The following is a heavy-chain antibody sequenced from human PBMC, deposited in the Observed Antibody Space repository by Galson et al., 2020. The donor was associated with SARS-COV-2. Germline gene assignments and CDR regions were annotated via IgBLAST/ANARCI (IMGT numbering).Heavy chain of an antibody. J-gene: IGHJ4*02. Sequence: ETSETLSLTSTVSGGSISGYYWSWIRQPAGKGLEWIGRTYTTGSTNYNPSLKSRVTMSVDTSKNQFSLKLSSVTAADTAVYYCARDNGDSSAYYFDYWGQGTLVTVSS. CDR3: ARDNGDSSAYYFDY. CDR1: GGSISGYY. D-gene: IGHD6-25*01. CDR2: TYTTGST. V-gene: IGHV4-4*07.